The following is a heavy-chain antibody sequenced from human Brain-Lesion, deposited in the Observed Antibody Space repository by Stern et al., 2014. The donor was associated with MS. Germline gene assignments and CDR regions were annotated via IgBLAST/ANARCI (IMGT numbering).Heavy chain of an antibody. CDR1: GYIFTGYY. Sequence: VQLEESGAEVKKPGASVKVSCKTSGYIFTGYYIHWVRQAPGQGLEWMAWINPNTGGTKYAQKFQGRVTMSRDTSISTAYVELSSLTYDDTAVYYCARDQRGITIFGVVTDYYYLGMDVWGQGTTVTVSS. V-gene: IGHV1-2*02. CDR3: ARDQRGITIFGVVTDYYYLGMDV. D-gene: IGHD3-3*01. J-gene: IGHJ6*02. CDR2: INPNTGGT.